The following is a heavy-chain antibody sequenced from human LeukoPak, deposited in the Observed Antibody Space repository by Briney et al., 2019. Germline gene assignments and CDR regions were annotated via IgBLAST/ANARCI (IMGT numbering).Heavy chain of an antibody. J-gene: IGHJ3*02. V-gene: IGHV1-46*01. CDR1: AYTFTTYY. CDR2: INPSGGST. CDR3: ARQLYCSGGSCYLGAFDI. D-gene: IGHD2-15*01. Sequence: ASVKVSCKASAYTFTTYYMHWVQQARGQGLEWMGIINPSGGSTTYAQKFQGRVTITRDTSTSTAYMEVSSPRSEDTAVYYCARQLYCSGGSCYLGAFDIWGQGTLVAVSS.